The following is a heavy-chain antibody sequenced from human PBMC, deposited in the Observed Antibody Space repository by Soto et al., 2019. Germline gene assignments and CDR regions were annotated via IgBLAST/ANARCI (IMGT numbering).Heavy chain of an antibody. CDR1: GGSISSGDYY. D-gene: IGHD3-22*01. CDR3: ARVDGSGYQPFDY. Sequence: QVQLQESGPGLVKPSQTLSLTCTVSGGSISSGDYYWSWIRQPPGKGLEWIGYIYYSGSTYYNPTLKSRVTISVDTSKNQFSLKLSSVPAADTAVYYCARVDGSGYQPFDYWGQGTLVTVSS. V-gene: IGHV4-30-4*01. CDR2: IYYSGST. J-gene: IGHJ4*02.